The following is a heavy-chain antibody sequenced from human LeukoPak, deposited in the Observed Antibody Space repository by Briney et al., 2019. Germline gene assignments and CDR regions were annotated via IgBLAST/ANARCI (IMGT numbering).Heavy chain of an antibody. CDR1: GGSISSYY. J-gene: IGHJ6*02. D-gene: IGHD2-15*01. CDR3: ARATEVVAATREYYGMDV. CDR2: IYYSGST. V-gene: IGHV4-59*08. Sequence: SETLSLTCTVSGGSISSYYWSWIRQPPGKGLEWIGYIYYSGSTNYNPSLKSRVTISVDTSKNQSSLKLSSVTAADTAVYYCARATEVVAATREYYGMDVWGQGTTVTVSS.